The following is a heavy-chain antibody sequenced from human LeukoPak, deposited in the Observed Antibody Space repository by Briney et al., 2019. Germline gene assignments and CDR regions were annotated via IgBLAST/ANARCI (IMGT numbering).Heavy chain of an antibody. Sequence: GGSLRLSCAASGFTFDDYAMHWVRQAPGKGLECVSLITGDGSSTYYADSVKDRFTISRDNSKNSLYLQMNGLRTEDTALYYCAKAPDGYSSTWDGYWGQGTLVTVSS. CDR3: AKAPDGYSSTWDGY. D-gene: IGHD6-13*01. J-gene: IGHJ4*02. V-gene: IGHV3-43*02. CDR2: ITGDGSST. CDR1: GFTFDDYA.